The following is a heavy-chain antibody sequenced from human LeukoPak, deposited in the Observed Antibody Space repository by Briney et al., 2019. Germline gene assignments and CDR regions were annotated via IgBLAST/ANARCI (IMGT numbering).Heavy chain of an antibody. CDR3: SRDREQQPTFDY. D-gene: IGHD6-13*01. CDR1: GFTFSTYW. V-gene: IGHV3-74*01. J-gene: IGHJ4*02. CDR2: INSDGSST. Sequence: GGSLRLPCAASGFTFSTYWMHWVRQAPGKGLVWVSRINSDGSSTNYADSVKGRFTISRDNAKNTLYLQMNSLRAEDTAVYFCSRDREQQPTFDYWGLGTLVTVSS.